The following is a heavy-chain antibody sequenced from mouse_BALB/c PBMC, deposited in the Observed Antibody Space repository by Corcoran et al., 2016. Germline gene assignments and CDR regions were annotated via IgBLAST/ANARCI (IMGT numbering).Heavy chain of an antibody. V-gene: IGHV1-18*01. CDR1: GYTFTDYN. J-gene: IGHJ3*01. CDR2: INPNNGGT. Sequence: EVLLQQSGPELVKPGASVKIPCKASGYTFTDYNMGWVKQSHGKSLEWIGDINPNNGGTIYNQKFKGKATLTVDKSSSTAYMELRSLTSEDTAVYDCARGNELGRFAYWGQGTLVTVSA. D-gene: IGHD4-1*01. CDR3: ARGNELGRFAY.